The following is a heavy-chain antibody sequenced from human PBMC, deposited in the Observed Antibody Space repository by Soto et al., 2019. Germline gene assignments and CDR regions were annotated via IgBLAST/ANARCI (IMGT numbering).Heavy chain of an antibody. CDR1: GYTLTELS. J-gene: IGHJ5*02. D-gene: IGHD5-18*01. Sequence: ASVKVSCKVSGYTLTELSIHWVRQAPLRVLEWMGGFDPEDAETIYAQKFQGRVTMTEDTSTDTAYMELSSLRSEDTAVYYCATDNTFEPWGQGTIVTVSS. CDR2: FDPEDAET. CDR3: ATDNTFEP. V-gene: IGHV1-24*01.